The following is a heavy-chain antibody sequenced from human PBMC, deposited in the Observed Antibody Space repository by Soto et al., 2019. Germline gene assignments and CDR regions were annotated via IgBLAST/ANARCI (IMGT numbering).Heavy chain of an antibody. CDR1: GGSFSGYY. Sequence: QVQLQPWGAGLLKPSETLSLTSAVYGGSFSGYYRSWFRQPPGKGLEWIGEINHSGSTNYNPSLKGRVTISVDTSNNQFSLKLSSVTAADTAVYYCASYDTSGYYVGGQGTLVTVSS. CDR2: INHSGST. D-gene: IGHD3-22*01. J-gene: IGHJ4*02. CDR3: ASYDTSGYYV. V-gene: IGHV4-34*01.